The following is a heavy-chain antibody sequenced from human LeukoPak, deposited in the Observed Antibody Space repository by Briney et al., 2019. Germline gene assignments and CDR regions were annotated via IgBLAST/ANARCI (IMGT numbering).Heavy chain of an antibody. CDR3: AKAASSGYFGYYGMDV. Sequence: GGSLRLSCAASGFTFSSYAMSWVRQAPGKGLEWVSVISGSGGSPYYAASVKGRFTISRDNSKNTLYLQMNSLRADDTAVYYCAKAASSGYFGYYGMDVWGQGTTVTVSS. CDR2: ISGSGGSP. CDR1: GFTFSSYA. J-gene: IGHJ6*02. D-gene: IGHD3-22*01. V-gene: IGHV3-23*01.